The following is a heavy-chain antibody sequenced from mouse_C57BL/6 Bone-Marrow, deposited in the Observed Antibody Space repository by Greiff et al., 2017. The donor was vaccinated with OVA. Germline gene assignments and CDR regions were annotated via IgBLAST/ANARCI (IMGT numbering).Heavy chain of an antibody. D-gene: IGHD1-3*01. V-gene: IGHV1-4*01. CDR3: ARRGVGYYAMDY. CDR1: GYTFTSYT. Sequence: QVQLQQSGAELARPGASVKMSCKASGYTFTSYTMHWVKQRPGQGLEWIGYINPSSGYTKYNQKFKDKATLTADKSSSTAYMQLSSLTSEDSAVYYCARRGVGYYAMDYWGQGTSVTVSS. CDR2: INPSSGYT. J-gene: IGHJ4*01.